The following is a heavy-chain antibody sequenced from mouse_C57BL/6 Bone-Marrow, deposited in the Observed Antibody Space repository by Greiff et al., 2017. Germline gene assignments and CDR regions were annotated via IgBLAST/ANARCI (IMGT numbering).Heavy chain of an antibody. CDR2: IDPSDSYT. Sequence: QVQLQQPGAELVRPGTSVKLSCKASGYTFTSYWMHWVKQRPGQGLEWIGVIDPSDSYTNYNQKFKGKATLTVDTSSSTAYMQLSSLTSEDSAVYYCEICYGIFAYWGQGTLVTVSA. V-gene: IGHV1-59*01. CDR3: EICYGIFAY. D-gene: IGHD2-1*01. J-gene: IGHJ3*01. CDR1: GYTFTSYW.